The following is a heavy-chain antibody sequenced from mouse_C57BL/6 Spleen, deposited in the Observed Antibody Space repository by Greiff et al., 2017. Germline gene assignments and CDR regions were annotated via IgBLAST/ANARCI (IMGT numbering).Heavy chain of an antibody. D-gene: IGHD1-1*01. Sequence: VKLQQPGAELVMPGASVKLSCKASGYTFTSYWMHWVKQRPGQGLEWIGEIDPSDSYTNYNQKFKGKSTLTVDKSSSTAYMQLSSLTSEDSAVYYCARSSYGSSYRCAYWGQGTLVTVSA. J-gene: IGHJ3*01. CDR3: ARSSYGSSYRCAY. CDR1: GYTFTSYW. CDR2: IDPSDSYT. V-gene: IGHV1-69*01.